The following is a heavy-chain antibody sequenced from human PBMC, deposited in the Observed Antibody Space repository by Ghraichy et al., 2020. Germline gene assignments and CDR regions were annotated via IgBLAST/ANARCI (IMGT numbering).Heavy chain of an antibody. Sequence: SETLSLTCAVSGYSISSGYYWGWIRQPPGKGLEWIGSIYHSGSTYYNPSLKSRVTISVDTSKNQFSLKLSSVTAADTAVYYCARDFTMVRPNFDYWGQGTLVTVSS. V-gene: IGHV4-38-2*02. J-gene: IGHJ4*02. D-gene: IGHD3-10*01. CDR2: IYHSGST. CDR3: ARDFTMVRPNFDY. CDR1: GYSISSGYY.